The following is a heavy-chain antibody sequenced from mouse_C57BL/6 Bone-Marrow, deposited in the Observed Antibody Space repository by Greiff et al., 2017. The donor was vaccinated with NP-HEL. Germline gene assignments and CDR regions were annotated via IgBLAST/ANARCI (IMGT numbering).Heavy chain of an antibody. CDR3: TRDRRLRRGCYFDY. CDR1: GFTFSSYA. J-gene: IGHJ2*01. V-gene: IGHV5-9-1*02. D-gene: IGHD2-4*01. CDR2: ISSGGDYI. Sequence: EVQLVESGAGLVKPGGSLKLSCAASGFTFSSYAMSWVRQTPEKRLEWVAYISSGGDYIYYADTVKGRFTISRDNARNTLYLQMSSLKSEDTAMYYCTRDRRLRRGCYFDYWGQGTTLTVSS.